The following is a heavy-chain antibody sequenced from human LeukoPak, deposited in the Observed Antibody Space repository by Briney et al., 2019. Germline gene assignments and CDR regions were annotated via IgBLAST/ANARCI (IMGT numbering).Heavy chain of an antibody. Sequence: GGSLRLSCAASGFTFSSHGMHWVRQAPGKGLEWVAYVLSDGSRKYYADSVKGRLTISRDDSKNTLFLQMNSLRPEDTALYYCAKDFNWGWDYWGQGTLVTVSS. CDR2: VLSDGSRK. CDR3: AKDFNWGWDY. D-gene: IGHD7-27*01. J-gene: IGHJ4*02. V-gene: IGHV3-30*02. CDR1: GFTFSSHG.